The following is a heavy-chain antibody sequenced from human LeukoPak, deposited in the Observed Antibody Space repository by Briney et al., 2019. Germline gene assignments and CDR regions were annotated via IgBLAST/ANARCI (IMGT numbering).Heavy chain of an antibody. Sequence: GASVKVSCKASGTTFSRSAISWVRQAPGQGLEWMGGVIPILGTTNYAQKFRDRVSMTTDESTSTAYMEVTSLRSVDTAVYYCARDDGSATMGFDSWGQGTLVSVSS. CDR2: VIPILGTT. CDR1: GTTFSRSA. V-gene: IGHV1-69*05. J-gene: IGHJ4*02. D-gene: IGHD1-26*01. CDR3: ARDDGSATMGFDS.